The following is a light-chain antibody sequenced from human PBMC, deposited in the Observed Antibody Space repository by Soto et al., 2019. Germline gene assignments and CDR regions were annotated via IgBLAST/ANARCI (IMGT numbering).Light chain of an antibody. CDR2: EVS. J-gene: IGLJ3*02. V-gene: IGLV2-14*01. Sequence: SALTRPASVSGSTGQSITISCTGTSSDVGGYNYVSWYQLLPGKAPKLMIYEVSNRPSGVSNRFSCSKSCNTASLTISGLHAEVETDYYCSSYTISSPGLFSGGTEVTVL. CDR3: SSYTISSPGL. CDR1: SSDVGGYNY.